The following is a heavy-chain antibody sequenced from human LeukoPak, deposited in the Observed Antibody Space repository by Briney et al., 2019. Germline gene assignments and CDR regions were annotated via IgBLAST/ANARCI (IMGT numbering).Heavy chain of an antibody. J-gene: IGHJ5*02. Sequence: ASVKVSCKASGYTFTTYDFNWVRQATGQGLEWMGWMNPNSGNTGYAQKFQGRVTMTRNTSISTAYMELSSLRSEDTAVYYCARGRGSGHKENWFDPWGQGTLVTVSS. CDR2: MNPNSGNT. D-gene: IGHD6-19*01. V-gene: IGHV1-8*01. CDR3: ARGRGSGHKENWFDP. CDR1: GYTFTTYD.